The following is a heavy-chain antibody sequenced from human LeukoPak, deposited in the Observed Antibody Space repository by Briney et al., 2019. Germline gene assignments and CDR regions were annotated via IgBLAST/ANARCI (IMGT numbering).Heavy chain of an antibody. J-gene: IGHJ6*03. D-gene: IGHD2-8*01. CDR3: ATSVWPPYYYYYYMDV. V-gene: IGHV1-69*13. Sequence: ASVTVSCKASGGTCSSYAISWVRQAPGQGLEWMGGIIPIFGTANYAQKFQSRVTITADEPTSTAYMELSSLRSADTAVYYCATSVWPPYYYYYYMDVWGKGTTVTVSS. CDR1: GGTCSSYA. CDR2: IIPIFGTA.